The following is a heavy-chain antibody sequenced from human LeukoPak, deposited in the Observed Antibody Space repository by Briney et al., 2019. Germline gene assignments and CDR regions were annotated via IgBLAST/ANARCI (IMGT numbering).Heavy chain of an antibody. Sequence: GRSLRLSCAASGFTFSSYAMHWVRQAPGKGLEWVAVISYDGSNKYYADSVKGRFTISRDNSKNTLYLQMNSLRAEDTAVYYCARDSGYDILTGYYRDFDYWGQGTLVTVSS. V-gene: IGHV3-30-3*01. CDR3: ARDSGYDILTGYYRDFDY. CDR1: GFTFSSYA. CDR2: ISYDGSNK. D-gene: IGHD3-9*01. J-gene: IGHJ4*02.